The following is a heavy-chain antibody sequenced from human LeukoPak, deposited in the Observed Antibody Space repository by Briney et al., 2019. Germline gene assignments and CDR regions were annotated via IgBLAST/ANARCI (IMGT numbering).Heavy chain of an antibody. J-gene: IGHJ4*02. D-gene: IGHD3-3*01. CDR3: ARVGGPITIFGVVAGAYDY. CDR2: IYYSGST. V-gene: IGHV4-59*12. Sequence: PSETLSLTCTVSGGSISSYYWSWIRQPPGKGLEWIGYIYYSGSTNYNPSLKSRVTISVDTSKNQFSLKLSSVTAADTAVYYCARVGGPITIFGVVAGAYDYWGQGTLVTVSS. CDR1: GGSISSYY.